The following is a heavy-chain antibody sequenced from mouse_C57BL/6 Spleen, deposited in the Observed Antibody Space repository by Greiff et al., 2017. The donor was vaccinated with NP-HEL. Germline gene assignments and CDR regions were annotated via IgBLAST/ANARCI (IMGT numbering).Heavy chain of an antibody. D-gene: IGHD2-5*01. CDR1: GFTFSDAW. CDR2: IRNKANNHAT. J-gene: IGHJ4*01. Sequence: EVKLVESGGGLVQPGGSMKLSCAASGFTFSDAWMDWVRQSPEKGLEWVAEIRNKANNHATYYAESVKGRFTISRDDSKSSVYLQMNSLRAEDTGIYYCTRPYSNYVSMDYWGQGTSVTVSS. V-gene: IGHV6-6*01. CDR3: TRPYSNYVSMDY.